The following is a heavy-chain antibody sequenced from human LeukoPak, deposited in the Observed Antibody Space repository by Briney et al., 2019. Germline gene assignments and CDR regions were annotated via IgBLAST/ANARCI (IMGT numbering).Heavy chain of an antibody. CDR3: ARLGYCSGGSCP. V-gene: IGHV4-59*08. Sequence: SETLSLTCTVSGGSISSYYWSWIRQPPGKGLEWIGYIYYSGSTNYNPSLKSRVTISVDTSKNQFSLKLSSVTAADTAVYYCARLGYCSGGSCPWGQGTLVTVSS. D-gene: IGHD2-15*01. J-gene: IGHJ5*02. CDR2: IYYSGST. CDR1: GGSISSYY.